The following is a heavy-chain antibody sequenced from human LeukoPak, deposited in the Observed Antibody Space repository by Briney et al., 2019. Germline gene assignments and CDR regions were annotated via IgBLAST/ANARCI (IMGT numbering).Heavy chain of an antibody. CDR1: GFTFSSYW. J-gene: IGHJ3*02. V-gene: IGHV3-7*01. CDR3: ARDLWIAAAGLDAFDI. Sequence: GGSLRLSCAASGFTFSSYWMNWVRQAPGKGLEWVANIKQDGSEKYYVDSVKGRFTISRDNAKNSLYLQMNSLRAEDTAVYYCARDLWIAAAGLDAFDIWGQGTMVTVSS. CDR2: IKQDGSEK. D-gene: IGHD6-13*01.